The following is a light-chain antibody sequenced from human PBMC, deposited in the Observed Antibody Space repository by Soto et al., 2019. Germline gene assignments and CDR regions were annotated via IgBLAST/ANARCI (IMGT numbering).Light chain of an antibody. CDR1: QSISSY. Sequence: DIQMTQSPSSLSASVGDRVTITCRASQSISSYLNWYQQKPGKAPKLLIYAASSLQSGVPSRFSGSGSGTDFTLTISSLQPEDFATYYCQQSYSTPRGTFGQGNKLEIK. J-gene: IGKJ2*01. CDR2: AAS. CDR3: QQSYSTPRGT. V-gene: IGKV1-39*01.